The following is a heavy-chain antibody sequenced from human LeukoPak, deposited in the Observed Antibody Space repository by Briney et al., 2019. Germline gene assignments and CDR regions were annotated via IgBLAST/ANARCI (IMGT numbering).Heavy chain of an antibody. Sequence: PSETLSLTCDVYGGSFSAYYWSWIRQPPGKGLEWIGYISYSGNTNYNPSLKSRVTISIATSKNQFSLKLRSVTAADTAVYYCARVGYAFGFDPWGQGALITVSS. J-gene: IGHJ5*02. D-gene: IGHD5-18*01. CDR1: GGSFSAYY. V-gene: IGHV4-59*08. CDR2: ISYSGNT. CDR3: ARVGYAFGFDP.